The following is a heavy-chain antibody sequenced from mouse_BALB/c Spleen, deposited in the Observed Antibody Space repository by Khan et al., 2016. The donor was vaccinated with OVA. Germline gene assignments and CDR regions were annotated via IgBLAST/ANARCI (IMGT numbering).Heavy chain of an antibody. CDR3: ARGKFNY. Sequence: VQLQQPGPELMKPGASVNISCKASGYSFTSYYIHWVKQSHGKSLEWIGNTVPFNGGTDYNQKFKGKATLTVDNSSTTAYMHLSSLTSKDSAVYYCARGKFNYWGQGTLVTVSA. CDR1: GYSFTSYY. CDR2: TVPFNGGT. J-gene: IGHJ3*01. V-gene: IGHV1S135*01.